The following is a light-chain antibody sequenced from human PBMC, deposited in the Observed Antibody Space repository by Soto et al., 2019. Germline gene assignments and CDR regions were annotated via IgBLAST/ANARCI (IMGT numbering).Light chain of an antibody. J-gene: IGLJ2*01. CDR3: SAYTGSSTLVV. Sequence: QSALTQPASVSGAPGQSITISCTGTRSDVGGYHYVSWYQQHTGKPHKLMIYDVRNRPSGVSNRFSGSMSGNTASLTISGRQAEDVADYYCSAYTGSSTLVVCCGGTKLTVL. V-gene: IGLV2-14*01. CDR2: DVR. CDR1: RSDVGGYHY.